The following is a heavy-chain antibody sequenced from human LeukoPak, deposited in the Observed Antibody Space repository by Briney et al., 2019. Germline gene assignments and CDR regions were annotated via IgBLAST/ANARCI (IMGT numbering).Heavy chain of an antibody. D-gene: IGHD3-22*01. V-gene: IGHV4-39*07. CDR3: ARDLSYYYDSSGTFDP. CDR1: DGSISSSSYY. Sequence: SETLSLTCTVSDGSISSSSYYWGWIRQPPGKGLEWIGNIYYTGSTHYNPSLKSRVTISVDKSKNQFSLKLSSVTAADTAVYYCARDLSYYYDSSGTFDPWGQGTLVTVSS. J-gene: IGHJ5*02. CDR2: IYYTGST.